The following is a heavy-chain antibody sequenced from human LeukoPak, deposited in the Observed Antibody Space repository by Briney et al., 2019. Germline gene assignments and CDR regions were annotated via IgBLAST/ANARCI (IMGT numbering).Heavy chain of an antibody. J-gene: IGHJ3*02. D-gene: IGHD3-9*01. CDR3: TALRYFDWPRIDAFDI. V-gene: IGHV3-23*01. Sequence: GGSLRLSCAASEFTFNSYGMTWVRQAPGKGLEWVSAISSSGGTTYYADSVKGRFTISRDNSKNTLYLQMNSLKTEDTAVYYCTALRYFDWPRIDAFDIWGQGTMVTVSS. CDR1: EFTFNSYG. CDR2: ISSSGGTT.